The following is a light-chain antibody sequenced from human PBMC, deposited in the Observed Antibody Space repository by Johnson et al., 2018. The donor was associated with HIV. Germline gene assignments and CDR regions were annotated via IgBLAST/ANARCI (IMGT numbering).Light chain of an antibody. Sequence: QSVLTQPPSVSAAPGQKVTISCSGNTSNIGSNSVSWYQHLPGIAPKLLVYDRNKRPSGIPDRFSGSKSGTSATLGITGLQTGDEADYYCGTWVSSLSVLYVFGTGTKVTVL. CDR1: TSNIGSNS. CDR2: DRN. V-gene: IGLV1-51*01. J-gene: IGLJ1*01. CDR3: GTWVSSLSVLYV.